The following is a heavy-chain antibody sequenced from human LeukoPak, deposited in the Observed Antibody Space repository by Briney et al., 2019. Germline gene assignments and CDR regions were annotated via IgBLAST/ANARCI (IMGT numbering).Heavy chain of an antibody. CDR3: AVDLYSSSSRDY. CDR2: ISSSSSYI. V-gene: IGHV3-21*01. CDR1: GFTFSSYG. J-gene: IGHJ4*02. Sequence: GGSLRLSCAASGFTFSSYGMNWVRQAPGKGLEWVSSISSSSSYIYYADSVKGRFTISRDNAKNSLYLQMNSLRAEDTAVYYCAVDLYSSSSRDYWGQGTLVTVSS. D-gene: IGHD6-13*01.